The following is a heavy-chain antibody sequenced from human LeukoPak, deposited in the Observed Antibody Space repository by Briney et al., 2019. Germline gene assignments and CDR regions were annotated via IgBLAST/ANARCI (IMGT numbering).Heavy chain of an antibody. CDR1: GGSFSGYY. J-gene: IGHJ4*02. CDR3: ARVSSLGYYFDY. D-gene: IGHD2-2*01. CDR2: IYYSGST. Sequence: TTSETLSLTCAVYGGSFSGYYWSWIRQPPGKGLEWIGYIYYSGSTNYNPSLESRVTISLDTSKNQFSLNLSSVTAADTAVYYCARVSSLGYYFDYWGQGTLVTVSS. V-gene: IGHV4-59*01.